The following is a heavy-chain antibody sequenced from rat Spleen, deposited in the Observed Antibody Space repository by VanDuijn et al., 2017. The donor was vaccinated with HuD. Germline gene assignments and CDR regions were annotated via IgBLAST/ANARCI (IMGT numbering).Heavy chain of an antibody. Sequence: EVQLVESGGGLVQPGRSLKLSCAASGFTFSYYYMAWVRQTPTKGLEWVASITNGGGTTYYQDSMKGRFTISRDNAKNTLYLQMDSLRSEDTATYYCARHEGNYGGYGGFDYWGQGVMVTVSS. CDR2: ITNGGGTT. CDR1: GFTFSYYY. CDR3: ARHEGNYGGYGGFDY. J-gene: IGHJ2*01. V-gene: IGHV5-25*01. D-gene: IGHD1-11*01.